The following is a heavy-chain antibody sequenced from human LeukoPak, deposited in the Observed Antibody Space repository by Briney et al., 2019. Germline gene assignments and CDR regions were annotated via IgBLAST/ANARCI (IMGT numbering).Heavy chain of an antibody. CDR1: GFTFRTYD. Sequence: GGSLRLSCAASGFTFRTYDIHWVRQAPGKGLEWVSFIRYDGSYKYYAGSVKGRFTISRDNSKNTLYLQMNSLRAEDTAVYYCAILVHASGSFPVYWGQGTLVTVSS. J-gene: IGHJ4*01. CDR2: IRYDGSYK. CDR3: AILVHASGSFPVY. D-gene: IGHD3-10*01. V-gene: IGHV3-30*02.